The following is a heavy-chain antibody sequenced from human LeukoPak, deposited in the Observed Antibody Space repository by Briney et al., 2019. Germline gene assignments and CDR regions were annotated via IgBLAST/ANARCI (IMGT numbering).Heavy chain of an antibody. D-gene: IGHD4-11*01. CDR1: GFTFSSYG. CDR2: ISYDGSNK. J-gene: IGHJ6*02. Sequence: GGSLRFSGAASGFTFSSYGMHWVRQAPGKGLEWVAVISYDGSNKYYADSVKGRFTISRDNSKNTLYLQMNSLRAEDTAVDYCARGDYSNRAGGSYGMDVWGQGTTVTVSS. V-gene: IGHV3-30*03. CDR3: ARGDYSNRAGGSYGMDV.